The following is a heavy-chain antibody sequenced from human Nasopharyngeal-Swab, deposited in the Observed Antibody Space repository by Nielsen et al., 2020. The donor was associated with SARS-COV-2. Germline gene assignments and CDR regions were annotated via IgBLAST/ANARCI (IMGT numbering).Heavy chain of an antibody. CDR3: ASLPYSSSWYDCYYGMDV. V-gene: IGHV4-34*01. J-gene: IGHJ6*02. D-gene: IGHD6-13*01. Sequence: WIRQPPGKGLEWIGEINHSGSTNYNPSLKSRVTISVDTSKNQFSLKLSSVTAADTAVYYCASLPYSSSWYDCYYGMDVWGQGTTVTVSS. CDR2: INHSGST.